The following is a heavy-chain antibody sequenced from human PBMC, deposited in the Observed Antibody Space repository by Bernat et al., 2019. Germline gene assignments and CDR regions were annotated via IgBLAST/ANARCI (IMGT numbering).Heavy chain of an antibody. J-gene: IGHJ4*02. D-gene: IGHD2-21*02. Sequence: EVQLVESGGGLVQPGGSLRVSCAASGFTFSSYSMIWVRQAPGKGLEGVALISGPGFTTHYADSVKGRFTISRDNSKNTLFLQMNSLRAEDTAVYYCAKEAAFCGTGCYSLADCWGQGTLVTVSS. CDR2: ISGPGFTT. V-gene: IGHV3-23*04. CDR1: GFTFSSYS. CDR3: AKEAAFCGTGCYSLADC.